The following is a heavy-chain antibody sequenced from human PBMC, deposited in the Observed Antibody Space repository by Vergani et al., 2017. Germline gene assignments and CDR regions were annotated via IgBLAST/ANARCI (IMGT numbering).Heavy chain of an antibody. CDR1: GLMFNNYG. J-gene: IGHJ4*02. D-gene: IGHD3-22*01. CDR2: ISSDGSNK. V-gene: IGHV3-30*18. CDR3: VKGCYYDQSGLASFDY. Sequence: QVQLVESGGGVVQPGRSLRLSCETSGLMFNNYGMHWVRQAPGKGLEWVAVISSDGSNKHYADCVKGRLTISRDNSQNTLYVQMDSLTAEDTDGDLCVKGCYYDQSGLASFDYWGQGTLVTVSS.